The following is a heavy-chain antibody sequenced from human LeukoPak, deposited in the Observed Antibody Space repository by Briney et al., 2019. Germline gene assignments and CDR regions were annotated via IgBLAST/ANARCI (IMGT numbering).Heavy chain of an antibody. V-gene: IGHV3-23*01. J-gene: IGHJ4*02. D-gene: IGHD6-19*01. CDR3: ASPNSGGALGFFAY. Sequence: PGGSLRLSCAASGFTFSSYAMSWVRQAPGKRLEWVSAISGSGGSTYYADSVKGRFTISRDNSKNTLYLQMNSLRAEDTAVYYCASPNSGGALGFFAYWGQGTLVTVSS. CDR2: ISGSGGST. CDR1: GFTFSSYA.